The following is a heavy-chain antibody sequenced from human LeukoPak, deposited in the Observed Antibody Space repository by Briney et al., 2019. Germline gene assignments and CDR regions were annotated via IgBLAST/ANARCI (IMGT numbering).Heavy chain of an antibody. Sequence: SETLSLTCTVSGGSISSDYWSWIRQPAGKGLEWIGRIYTSGCTNYNPSLKSRVTMSVDTSKNQFFLKLSSATAADTAAYYCARENDAYYRAYDIWGQGTLVTVSS. V-gene: IGHV4-4*07. CDR1: GGSISSDY. CDR2: IYTSGCT. J-gene: IGHJ3*02. CDR3: ARENDAYYRAYDI. D-gene: IGHD3-10*01.